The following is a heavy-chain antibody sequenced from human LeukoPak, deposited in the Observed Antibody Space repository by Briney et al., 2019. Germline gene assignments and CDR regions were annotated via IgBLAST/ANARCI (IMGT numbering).Heavy chain of an antibody. J-gene: IGHJ4*02. CDR3: AKSSYYDASGYYREYYFDY. CDR1: RLTFISYG. V-gene: IGHV3-23*01. D-gene: IGHD3-22*01. CDR2: ISGSGGST. Sequence: GGSLRLSCAASRLTFISYGMSWVRQAPGKGLEWVFSISGSGGSTYYADSVKGRFTISRDNSKNTLYLQMNSLRDEDTAVYYCAKSSYYDASGYYREYYFDYWGQGTLVTVSS.